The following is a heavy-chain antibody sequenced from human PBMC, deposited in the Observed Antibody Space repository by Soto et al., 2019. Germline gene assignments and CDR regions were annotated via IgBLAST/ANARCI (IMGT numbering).Heavy chain of an antibody. CDR3: AKDKKSGYYPGLFDY. D-gene: IGHD3-3*01. J-gene: IGHJ4*02. CDR2: ISYDGSNK. V-gene: IGHV3-30*18. Sequence: GGSLRLSCAASGFTFSSYGMHWVRQAPGKGLEWVALISYDGSNKYYAESVKGRFTISRDNSKNTLDLQMNSLRAEDTAVYYCAKDKKSGYYPGLFDYWGQGTLVTVSS. CDR1: GFTFSSYG.